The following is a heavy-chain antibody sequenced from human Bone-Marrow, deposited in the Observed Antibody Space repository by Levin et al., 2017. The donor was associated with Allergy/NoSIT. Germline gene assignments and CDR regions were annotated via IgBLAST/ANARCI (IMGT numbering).Heavy chain of an antibody. D-gene: IGHD1-26*01. J-gene: IGHJ6*02. Sequence: GGSLRLSCAASGFTFSSYWMSWVRQAPGKGLEWVANIKQDGSEKYYVDSVKGRFTISRDNAKNSLYLQMNSLRAEDTAVYYCARDGRIRALVGTYYYYGMDVWGQGTTVTVSS. CDR1: GFTFSSYW. V-gene: IGHV3-7*01. CDR3: ARDGRIRALVGTYYYYGMDV. CDR2: IKQDGSEK.